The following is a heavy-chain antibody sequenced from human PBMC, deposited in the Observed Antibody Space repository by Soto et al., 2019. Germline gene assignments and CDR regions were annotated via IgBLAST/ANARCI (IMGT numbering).Heavy chain of an antibody. J-gene: IGHJ6*02. V-gene: IGHV1-58*01. CDR2: IVVGSGNT. CDR3: AAPSVEMATTSYNYYYGMDV. CDR1: GFTFTSSA. Sequence: GASVKVSCKASGFTFTSSAVQWVRQARGQRLEWIGWIVVGSGNTNYAQKFQERVTITRDMSTSTAYMELSSLRSEDTAVYYCAAPSVEMATTSYNYYYGMDVWGQGTTVTVSS. D-gene: IGHD5-12*01.